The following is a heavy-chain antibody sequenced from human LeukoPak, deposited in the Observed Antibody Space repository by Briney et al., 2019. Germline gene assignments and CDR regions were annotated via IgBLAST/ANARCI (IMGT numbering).Heavy chain of an antibody. CDR3: VRDRNNNYFDY. CDR2: IWPGGTRS. Sequence: GGSLRLSCTASGFAFRIYGMRWVRQEPGKGLEWVAFIWPGGTRSFYADSVKGRFTISRDDSNNTVYLHMSSLKAEDTALYYCVRDRNNNYFDYWGQGTLLTVSS. D-gene: IGHD1-14*01. J-gene: IGHJ4*02. CDR1: GFAFRIYG. V-gene: IGHV3-33*01.